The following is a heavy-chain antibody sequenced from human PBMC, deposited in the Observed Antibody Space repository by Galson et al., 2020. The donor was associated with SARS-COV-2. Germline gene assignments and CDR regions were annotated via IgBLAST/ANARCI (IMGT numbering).Heavy chain of an antibody. Sequence: TGGSLRLSCAVSGFTFSNYSMNWVRQAPGKGLEWVSYISSTGSTIYYAVSGKGRFTISRDNAKNSLYLQMNSLRDEDTAVYYCARVPAVVGSATRYYHYGMDVWGQGTTVTVSS. V-gene: IGHV3-48*02. J-gene: IGHJ6*02. D-gene: IGHD2-21*02. CDR2: ISSTGSTI. CDR3: ARVPAVVGSATRYYHYGMDV. CDR1: GFTFSNYS.